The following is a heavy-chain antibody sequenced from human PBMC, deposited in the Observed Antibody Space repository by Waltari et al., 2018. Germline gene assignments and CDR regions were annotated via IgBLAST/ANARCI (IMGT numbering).Heavy chain of an antibody. Sequence: EVQLLESGGDLVPPGGSLRLSCLVSGFSLGVFGMSWVRPPPGKGLEGVSAISGSTGNSFDADSVKGRFTISRDSSKNTLYLLLNNLRGEDTAMYYCAKDQGGIDYWGQVTLVTVSS. CDR1: GFSLGVFG. CDR2: ISGSTGNS. J-gene: IGHJ4*02. V-gene: IGHV3-23*01. CDR3: AKDQGGIDY.